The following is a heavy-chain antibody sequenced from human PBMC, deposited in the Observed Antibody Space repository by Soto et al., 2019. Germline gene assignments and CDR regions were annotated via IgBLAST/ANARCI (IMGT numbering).Heavy chain of an antibody. V-gene: IGHV4-59*01. CDR1: GCSISSYY. D-gene: IGHD2-21*01. CDR2: IYYSGST. Sequence: SSETLSLTCTVSGCSISSYYWSWIRQPPGKGLEWIGYIYYSGSTNYNPSLKSRVTISVDTSKNQFSLKLSSVTAADTAVSYCARVWGYYFAYWGQGTLVTVSS. CDR3: ARVWGYYFAY. J-gene: IGHJ4*02.